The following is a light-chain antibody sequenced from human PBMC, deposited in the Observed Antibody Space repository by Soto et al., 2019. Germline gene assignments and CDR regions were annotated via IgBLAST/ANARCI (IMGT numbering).Light chain of an antibody. CDR2: EVS. CDR3: SSFTTTTTLVV. CDR1: SSDVGSYNY. V-gene: IGLV2-14*01. J-gene: IGLJ2*01. Sequence: QSVLAQPASVSGSPGQSITISCTGTSSDVGSYNYVSWYQQHPGKAPKLMIYEVSYRPSGVSNRFSGSKSGNTASLTISGLQAEDEADYYCSSFTTTTTLVVFGGGTNVTVL.